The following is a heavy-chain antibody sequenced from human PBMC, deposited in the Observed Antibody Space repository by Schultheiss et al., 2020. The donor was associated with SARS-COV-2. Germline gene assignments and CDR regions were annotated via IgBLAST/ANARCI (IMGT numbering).Heavy chain of an antibody. J-gene: IGHJ4*02. CDR3: ARDRGTVTFDY. Sequence: LRLSCAISGDSVSSDSAIWNWIRQSPSRGLELLGRTYYRSKWYNDYAASVKSRIIINPDTSKNQFSLQLNSVTPEDTAVYYCARDRGTVTFDYWGQGTLVTVSS. CDR1: GDSVSSDSAI. V-gene: IGHV6-1*01. CDR2: TYYRSKWYN. D-gene: IGHD4-17*01.